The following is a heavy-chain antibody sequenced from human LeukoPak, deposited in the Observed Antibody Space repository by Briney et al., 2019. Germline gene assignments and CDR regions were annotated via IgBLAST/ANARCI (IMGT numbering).Heavy chain of an antibody. CDR1: GFTFSSYA. V-gene: IGHV3-23*01. D-gene: IGHD3-10*01. J-gene: IGHJ4*02. CDR3: AKDLPYYYGSGSSFDY. CDR2: ISGSGGIT. Sequence: PGGSLRLSCAASGFTFSSYAMSWVRQAPGKGLEWVAAISGSGGITYYADSVKGRFTISRDNSKNTLYLQMNSLRAEDTAVYYCAKDLPYYYGSGSSFDYWGQGTLVTVSS.